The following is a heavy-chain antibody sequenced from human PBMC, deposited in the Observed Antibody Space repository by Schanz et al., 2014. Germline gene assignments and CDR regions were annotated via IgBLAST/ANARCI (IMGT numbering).Heavy chain of an antibody. V-gene: IGHV3-21*04. CDR1: GFIFSSYG. D-gene: IGHD6-19*01. J-gene: IGHJ4*02. CDR3: AASSGWHPSTDY. CDR2: VSRSTPDI. Sequence: VQLVESGGGVVQPGRSLRLSCAASGFIFSSYGLHWVRQAPGKGLEWVSYVSRSTPDIYYADSVKGRFTISRDNSKNTLFLQMNSLRVEDTAVYYCAASSGWHPSTDYWGQGTLVTVSS.